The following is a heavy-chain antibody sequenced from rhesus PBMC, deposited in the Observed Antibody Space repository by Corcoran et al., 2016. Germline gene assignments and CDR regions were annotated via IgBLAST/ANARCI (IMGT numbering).Heavy chain of an antibody. CDR2: LYSNSQST. CDR1: GGSSRRRNW. V-gene: IGHV4S18*01. CDR3: ARRHSGSWNSLHFDY. D-gene: IGHD6-25*01. J-gene: IGHJ4*01. Sequence: QVQLQESGPGLVKPSETLSLTCAVPGGSSRRRNWWSWIRRPPGEGLEWIGGLYSNSQSTNYTPSITSRVTISKDTSQNQFALKLSSVTAADTAVYYCARRHSGSWNSLHFDYWGQGVLVTVSS.